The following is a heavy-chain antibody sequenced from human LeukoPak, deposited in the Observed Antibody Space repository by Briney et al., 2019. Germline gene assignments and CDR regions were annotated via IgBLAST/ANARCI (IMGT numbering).Heavy chain of an antibody. CDR3: TRRAARWQFDL. CDR1: GFKFDDYA. CDR2: INWKTGNG. V-gene: IGHV3-9*01. Sequence: GGSLRLSCAVSGFKFDDYAMHWVRQAPGRGLEWVSGINWKTGNGIYADSVKGRFTISRDNAKNSLYLQTSSLRAEDTALYYCTRRAARWQFDLWGRGTLLTVSS. J-gene: IGHJ2*01. D-gene: IGHD5-24*01.